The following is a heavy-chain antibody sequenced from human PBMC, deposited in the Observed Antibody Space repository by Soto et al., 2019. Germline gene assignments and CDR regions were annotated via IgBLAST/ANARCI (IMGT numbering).Heavy chain of an antibody. V-gene: IGHV3-73*01. Sequence: GSLRLSCAGSGFAFSGSTIHWVRQASGKGLEWVGRIRSKANSYATAYAASVKGRFIISRDDSKTTAYLQMSSLKIEDTAVYYCFRGNYFSYHGMDVWGQGTTVTVSS. CDR2: IRSKANSYAT. CDR1: GFAFSGST. CDR3: FRGNYFSYHGMDV. J-gene: IGHJ6*02. D-gene: IGHD1-1*01.